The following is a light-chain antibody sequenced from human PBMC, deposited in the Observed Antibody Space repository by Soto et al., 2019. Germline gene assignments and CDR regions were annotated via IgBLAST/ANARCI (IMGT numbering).Light chain of an antibody. CDR2: YDS. CDR3: HIWYSSSSNPV. V-gene: IGLV3-21*04. J-gene: IGLJ2*01. CDR1: NIGSKS. Sequence: SYELTQPPSVSVAPGKTARITCGGNNIGSKSVHWYQQKPGQAPVLVIYYDSDRPSGIPERFSGSNSGNTATLPISRVEAADDADYYYHIWYSSSSNPVFGGGTKLTVL.